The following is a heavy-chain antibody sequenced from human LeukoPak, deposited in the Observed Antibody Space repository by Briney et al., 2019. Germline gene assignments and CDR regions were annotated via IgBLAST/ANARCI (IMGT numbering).Heavy chain of an antibody. CDR3: AKGHCSSTSCYPPYYFDY. J-gene: IGHJ4*02. CDR2: IIPIFGTA. V-gene: IGHV1-69*01. D-gene: IGHD2-2*01. Sequence: SSVNVSCKASGGTFSSYAISWVRQAPGQGLEWMGGIIPIFGTANYAQKFQGRATITADESTSTAYMELSSLRSEDTAVYYCAKGHCSSTSCYPPYYFDYWGQGTLVTVSS. CDR1: GGTFSSYA.